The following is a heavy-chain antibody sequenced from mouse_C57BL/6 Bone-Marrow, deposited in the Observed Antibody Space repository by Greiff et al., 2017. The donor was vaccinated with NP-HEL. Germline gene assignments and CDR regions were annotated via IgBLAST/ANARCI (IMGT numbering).Heavy chain of an antibody. Sequence: EVKLVESGPVLVKPGASVKMSCKASGYTFTDYYMNWVKQSHGKSLEWIGVINPYNGGTSYNQKFKGKATLTVDKSSSTAYMELNSLTSEDSAVYYCANYGPYYAMDYWGQGTSVTVSS. V-gene: IGHV1-19*01. J-gene: IGHJ4*01. CDR3: ANYGPYYAMDY. CDR1: GYTFTDYY. D-gene: IGHD1-2*01. CDR2: INPYNGGT.